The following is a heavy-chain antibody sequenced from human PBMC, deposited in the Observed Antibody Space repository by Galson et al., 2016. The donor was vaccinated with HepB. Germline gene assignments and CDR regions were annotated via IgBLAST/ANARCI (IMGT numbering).Heavy chain of an antibody. Sequence: LVKPTQTLTLTCTVSGQSLQDSKVGVGWIRQPPGKAPEWLGIIYWDDDRRYSPSLKNRISIAQDMSKNEVVLTLANVEPGDTGTYYCARGLDSSGEPCFDYWGQGILVTVAS. CDR3: ARGLDSSGEPCFDY. CDR2: IYWDDDR. J-gene: IGHJ4*02. D-gene: IGHD1-26*01. CDR1: GQSLQDSKVG. V-gene: IGHV2-5*02.